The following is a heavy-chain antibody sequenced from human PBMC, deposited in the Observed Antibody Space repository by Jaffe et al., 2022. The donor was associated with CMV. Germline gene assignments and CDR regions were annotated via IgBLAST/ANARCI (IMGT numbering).Heavy chain of an antibody. Sequence: QVQLQQWGAGLLKPSETLSLTCAVYGGSFSGYYWSWIRQPPGKGLEWIGEINHSGSTNYNPSLKSRVTISVDTSKNQFSLKLSSVTAADTAVYYCAVSWPRYSGSYRPKYYFDYWGQGTLVTVSS. CDR3: AVSWPRYSGSYRPKYYFDY. J-gene: IGHJ4*02. CDR1: GGSFSGYY. V-gene: IGHV4-34*01. CDR2: INHSGST. D-gene: IGHD1-26*01.